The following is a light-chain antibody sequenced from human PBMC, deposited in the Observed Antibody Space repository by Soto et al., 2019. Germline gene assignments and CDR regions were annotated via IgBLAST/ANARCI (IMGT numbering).Light chain of an antibody. Sequence: DIQMTQSPFSLSASVGDRVTITCRASQNIKSYLNWYQQKPGKAPKLLIYAASSLQSGVPSRFSGSGSGTDFTLTISSLQLEDFATYFCQQTYSTPYTFGQGTKLEIK. CDR3: QQTYSTPYT. J-gene: IGKJ2*01. CDR2: AAS. CDR1: QNIKSY. V-gene: IGKV1-39*01.